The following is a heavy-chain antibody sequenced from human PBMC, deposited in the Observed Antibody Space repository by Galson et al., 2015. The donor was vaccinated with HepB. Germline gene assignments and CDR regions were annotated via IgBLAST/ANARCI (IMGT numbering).Heavy chain of an antibody. CDR3: ARDPHGSASPDYHYYAIHL. CDR2: ISSSSSTI. CDR1: GFNLSDYS. J-gene: IGHJ6*02. D-gene: IGHD3-10*01. V-gene: IGHV3-48*04. Sequence: SLRLSCAASGFNLSDYSMNWVRQAPGKGLEWVSYISSSSSTIYYADSVKGRFTISRDNAKNSLSLQLSSLRVEDTAVYYCARDPHGSASPDYHYYAIHLWGQGTTVAVSS.